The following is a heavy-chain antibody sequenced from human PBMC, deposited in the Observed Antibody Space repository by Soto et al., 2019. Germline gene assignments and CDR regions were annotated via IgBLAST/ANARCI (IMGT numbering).Heavy chain of an antibody. CDR1: GGSFSGYY. Sequence: SETLSLTCAVYGGSFSGYYWSWIRQPPGKGLEWIGEINHSGSTNYNPSLKSRVTISVDTSKNQFSLKLSSVTAADTAVYYCARGRIVVVPAATAHPNWFDPWGQGTRVTVSS. CDR3: ARGRIVVVPAATAHPNWFDP. J-gene: IGHJ5*02. D-gene: IGHD2-2*01. V-gene: IGHV4-34*01. CDR2: INHSGST.